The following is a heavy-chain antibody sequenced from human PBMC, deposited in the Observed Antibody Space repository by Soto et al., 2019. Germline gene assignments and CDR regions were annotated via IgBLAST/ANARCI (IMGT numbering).Heavy chain of an antibody. D-gene: IGHD3-3*01. CDR2: ISSSSSTI. CDR3: ARVIWSGHLTSDL. Sequence: EVQVVESGGGLVQPGGSLRLSCAASGFTFSSNSMNWVRQAPGKGREWISYISSSSSTIYADSVKGRFTISRDNAKNSLYLQMNSLRDADTAVYYCARVIWSGHLTSDLWGQGTLVTVSS. CDR1: GFTFSSNS. J-gene: IGHJ5*02. V-gene: IGHV3-48*02.